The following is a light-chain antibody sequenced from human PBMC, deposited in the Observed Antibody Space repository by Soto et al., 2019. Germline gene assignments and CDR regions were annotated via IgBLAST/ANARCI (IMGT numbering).Light chain of an antibody. CDR1: QRVSNN. Sequence: EIVMTQSPATLSVSPGERATLSCRASQRVSNNLAWYQQRPGRSPRLLIYATSTRATGIPARFSGSGSGTEFTLTISSLQSEDVAVYYCQQYDNLPPPFAQGTRPEIK. CDR2: ATS. J-gene: IGKJ5*01. CDR3: QQYDNLPPP. V-gene: IGKV3-15*01.